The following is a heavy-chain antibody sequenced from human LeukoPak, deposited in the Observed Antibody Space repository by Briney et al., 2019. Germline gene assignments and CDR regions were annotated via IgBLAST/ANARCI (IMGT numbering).Heavy chain of an antibody. V-gene: IGHV4-38-2*01. D-gene: IGHD3-3*01. CDR3: ARRRITIFGVVGAFDI. CDR2: IYHSGST. J-gene: IGHJ3*02. CDR1: GYSISSGYY. Sequence: SETLSLTCAVSGYSISSGYYWGWIRQPPGKGLEWIGSIYHSGSTYYNPSLKSRVTISVDTSKNQFSLKLSSVTAADTAVYYCARRRITIFGVVGAFDIWGQGTMVTVSS.